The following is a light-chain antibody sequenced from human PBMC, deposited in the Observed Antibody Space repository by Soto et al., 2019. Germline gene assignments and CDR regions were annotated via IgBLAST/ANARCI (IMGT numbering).Light chain of an antibody. V-gene: IGLV2-8*01. J-gene: IGLJ3*02. CDR2: EVS. CDR3: SSYAGSNKLWV. CDR1: SSDVGGYNY. Sequence: QSVLTQPPSASGSPGQSVTISCTGTSSDVGGYNYVSWYQHHPGKAPKLMIYEVSKRPSGVPDRFSGSKSGNTASLTVSGLQAEDEADYYCSSYAGSNKLWVFGGGTKLTVL.